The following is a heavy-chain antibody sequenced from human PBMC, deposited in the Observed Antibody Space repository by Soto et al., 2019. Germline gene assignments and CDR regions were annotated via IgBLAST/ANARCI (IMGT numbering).Heavy chain of an antibody. CDR1: GFTFSSYA. Sequence: QVHLVESGGGLVQPGRSLRLSCVASGFTFSSYAIHWVRQAPGKGLEWVAVIVYDGTTKYYADAVKGRFTISRDNSKNTLYLQMTSRKVDDTAVYYCARTSSGYYGHFDYWGQGTLVTVSS. V-gene: IGHV3-30-3*01. J-gene: IGHJ4*02. D-gene: IGHD3-22*01. CDR3: ARTSSGYYGHFDY. CDR2: IVYDGTTK.